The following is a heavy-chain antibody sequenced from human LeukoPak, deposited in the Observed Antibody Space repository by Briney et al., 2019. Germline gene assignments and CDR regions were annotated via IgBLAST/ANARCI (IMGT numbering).Heavy chain of an antibody. J-gene: IGHJ4*02. CDR1: GFTFSSYG. CDR2: ISYDGSNK. Sequence: GRSLRLSCAASGFTFSSYGMHWVRQAPGKGLEWVAVISYDGSNKYYADSVKGRFTISRDNSKNTLYLQMNSLRAEDTAVYYCARASLGGSYWRDFDYWGQGTLVTVSS. V-gene: IGHV3-30*03. D-gene: IGHD1-26*01. CDR3: ARASLGGSYWRDFDY.